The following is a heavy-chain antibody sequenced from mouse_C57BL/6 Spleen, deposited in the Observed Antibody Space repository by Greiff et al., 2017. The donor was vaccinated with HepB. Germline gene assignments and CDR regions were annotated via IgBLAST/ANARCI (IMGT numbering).Heavy chain of an antibody. CDR1: GYSITSGYY. V-gene: IGHV3-6*01. Sequence: DVKLQESGPGLVKPSQSLSLTCSVTGYSITSGYYWNWIRQFPGNKLEWMGYISYDGSNNYNPSLKNRISITRDTSKNQFFLKLNSVTTEDTATYYCAPSSYDYDVAYWGQGTLVTVSA. CDR2: ISYDGSN. J-gene: IGHJ3*01. D-gene: IGHD2-4*01. CDR3: APSSYDYDVAY.